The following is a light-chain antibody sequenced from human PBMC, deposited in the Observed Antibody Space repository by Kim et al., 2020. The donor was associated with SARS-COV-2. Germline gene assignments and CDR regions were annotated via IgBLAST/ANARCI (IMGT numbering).Light chain of an antibody. CDR2: GAS. CDR3: QQYGSSPYT. V-gene: IGKV3-20*01. Sequence: LSPGEQATLSCRASQSVSASYLAWYQRKPGQAPTLLIYGASSRATGIPDRFSGSGSGTDFTLTISRLEPEDCAVYYCQQYGSSPYTFGQGTKLEI. CDR1: QSVSASY. J-gene: IGKJ2*01.